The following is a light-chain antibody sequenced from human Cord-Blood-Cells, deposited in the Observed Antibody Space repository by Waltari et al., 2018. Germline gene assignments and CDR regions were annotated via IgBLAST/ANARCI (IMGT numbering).Light chain of an antibody. CDR1: QSVLYSSNNKHY. CDR3: QQYYSTPLT. J-gene: IGKJ3*01. V-gene: IGKV4-1*01. Sequence: DIVMTQSPDSLAVSLGERATINCKSSQSVLYSSNNKHYLAWYQQKPGQPPKLLIYWASTRESVVPDRFSGSESGTDFTLTISSLQAEDVAVYYCQQYYSTPLTFGPGTKVDIK. CDR2: WAS.